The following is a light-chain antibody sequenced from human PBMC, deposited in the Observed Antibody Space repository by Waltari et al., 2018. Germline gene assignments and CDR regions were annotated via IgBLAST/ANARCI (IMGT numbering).Light chain of an antibody. J-gene: IGLJ2*01. CDR3: AAWDDSLSGHMV. Sequence: QSILTQPTSASGTPGQRVTISCSGSSPNIGSNSVSWYQEVPGTAPKLLIYRNNHRPSGVPDRFSGSKSGTSASRAISGLRSEDEAHYYCAAWDDSLSGHMVFGGGTKLTVL. CDR1: SPNIGSNS. V-gene: IGLV1-47*01. CDR2: RNN.